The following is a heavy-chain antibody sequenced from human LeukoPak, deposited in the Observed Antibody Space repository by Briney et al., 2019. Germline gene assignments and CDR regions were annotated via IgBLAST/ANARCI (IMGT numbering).Heavy chain of an antibody. CDR2: IKQDGSEK. CDR3: ARMGRLDY. CDR1: GFTFSDYW. Sequence: GGSLRLSCAASGFTFSDYWMSWVRQAPGKGLEWVAKIKQDGSEKYYVDSVKGRFTISRDNAKNSLYLQMNSLRAEDSAVYYCARMGRLDYWGQGTLVTVSP. J-gene: IGHJ4*02. V-gene: IGHV3-7*01. D-gene: IGHD1-26*01.